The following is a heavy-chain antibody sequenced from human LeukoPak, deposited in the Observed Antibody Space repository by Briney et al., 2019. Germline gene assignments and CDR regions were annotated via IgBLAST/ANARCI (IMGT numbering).Heavy chain of an antibody. CDR2: VSYSGST. J-gene: IGHJ4*02. V-gene: IGHV4-59*01. D-gene: IGHD3-10*01. Sequence: SETLSLTCTVSGGSIRDYDWNWIRQSPGKGLEWIGFVSYSGSTNFNPSLRSRVNMSLDTSKRQFSLNLSSVTAADTAFYYCASSLATNKIPRVTVDSWGQGTLVSVSS. CDR3: ASSLATNKIPRVTVDS. CDR1: GGSIRDYD.